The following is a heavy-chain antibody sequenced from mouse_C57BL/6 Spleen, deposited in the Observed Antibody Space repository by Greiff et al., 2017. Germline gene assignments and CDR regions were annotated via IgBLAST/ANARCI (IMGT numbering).Heavy chain of an antibody. Sequence: QVQLQQPGAELVMPGASVKLSCKASGYTFTSYWMHWVKQRPGQGLEWIGEIDPSDSYTNYNQKFKGKSTLTVDKSSSTAYMQLSSLTSEDSAVCYCARRYYGSTDYFDYWGQGTTLTVSS. J-gene: IGHJ2*01. D-gene: IGHD1-1*01. CDR2: IDPSDSYT. CDR1: GYTFTSYW. V-gene: IGHV1-69*01. CDR3: ARRYYGSTDYFDY.